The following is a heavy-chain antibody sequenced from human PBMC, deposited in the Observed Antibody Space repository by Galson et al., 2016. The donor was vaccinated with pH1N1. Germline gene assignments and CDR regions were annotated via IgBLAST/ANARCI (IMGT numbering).Heavy chain of an antibody. CDR2: INPNSGGT. CDR3: ARDPNSGWYTDY. D-gene: IGHD6-19*01. J-gene: IGHJ4*02. V-gene: IGHV1-2*02. Sequence: SVKVSCKASGYTFSGYYMHWVRQAPRQGLEWMGWINPNSGGTSYAPKFQGRVTMTRDTSISTGYMELSRLRSDDTAVYYCARDPNSGWYTDYWGQGTLVTVSS. CDR1: GYTFSGYY.